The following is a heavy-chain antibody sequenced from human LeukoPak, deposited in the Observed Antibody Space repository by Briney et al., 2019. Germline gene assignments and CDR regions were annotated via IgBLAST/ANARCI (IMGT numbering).Heavy chain of an antibody. V-gene: IGHV3-23*01. CDR2: ISGSGGST. CDR3: ASDPTSAWYG. J-gene: IGHJ4*02. D-gene: IGHD6-19*01. CDR1: GFTFSSHA. Sequence: GGSLRLSCAASGFTFSSHAMSWVRQAAGKGLEWVSVISGSGGSTYYADSVKGRFTISRDNSKNTQYLQMNSLRAEDTAVYYCASDPTSAWYGWGQGTLVTVSS.